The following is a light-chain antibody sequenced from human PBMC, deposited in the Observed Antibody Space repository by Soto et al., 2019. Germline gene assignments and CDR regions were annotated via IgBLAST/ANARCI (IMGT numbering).Light chain of an antibody. J-gene: IGKJ1*01. CDR1: QSVSTSY. Sequence: EIVLTQSPGTLSLSPGERATLSCRASQSVSTSYLAWNQQKPGQPPRLLIYGASSRATGIPDRFSGSGSGTDFTLTISRLEPEDFAVYYCQQYGSSSWTFGQGTKVEIK. CDR3: QQYGSSSWT. CDR2: GAS. V-gene: IGKV3-20*01.